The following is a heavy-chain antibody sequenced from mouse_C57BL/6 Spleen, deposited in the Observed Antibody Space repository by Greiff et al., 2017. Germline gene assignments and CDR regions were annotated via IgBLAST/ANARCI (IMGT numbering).Heavy chain of an antibody. CDR2: INPSNGGT. CDR1: GYTFTSYW. Sequence: QVQLKQPGTELVKPGASVKLSCTASGYTFTSYWMHWVKQRPGQGLEWIGYINPSNGGTNYTEKFKSKATLTVDKSSSTAYMQLSSLTSEDYAIYMCAREGNDDYPYAMDYWGQGTSVTVSS. D-gene: IGHD2-4*01. CDR3: AREGNDDYPYAMDY. J-gene: IGHJ4*01. V-gene: IGHV1-53*01.